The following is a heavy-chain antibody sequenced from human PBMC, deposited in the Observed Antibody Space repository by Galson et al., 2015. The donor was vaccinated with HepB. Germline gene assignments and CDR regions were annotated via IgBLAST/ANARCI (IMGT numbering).Heavy chain of an antibody. J-gene: IGHJ6*02. Sequence: SVKVSCKASGGTLRSYVISWVRQAPGQGLEWMGGIITLFDTANYAQKFQGRVTITADESTSTAYMELSGLRSEDKAVYYCAGANYYDSSGYFSYYYYGMDVWGQGTTVTASS. CDR1: GGTLRSYV. CDR3: AGANYYDSSGYFSYYYYGMDV. D-gene: IGHD3-22*01. CDR2: IITLFDTA. V-gene: IGHV1-69*13.